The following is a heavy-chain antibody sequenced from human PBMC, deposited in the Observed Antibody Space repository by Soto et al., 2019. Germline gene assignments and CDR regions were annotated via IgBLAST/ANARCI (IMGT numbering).Heavy chain of an antibody. J-gene: IGHJ2*01. D-gene: IGHD3-16*01. Sequence: EVQLLESGGGLVQPGGSLRLSCAASGFTFSSYAMSWARQAPGKGLEWVSAINGSGGSTYYADSVKGRFTISRDNSKNTLYLQMNSLRAEDTVVYYCAKLGRKNFDPWGRGTLVTVSS. CDR2: INGSGGST. CDR3: AKLGRKNFDP. CDR1: GFTFSSYA. V-gene: IGHV3-23*01.